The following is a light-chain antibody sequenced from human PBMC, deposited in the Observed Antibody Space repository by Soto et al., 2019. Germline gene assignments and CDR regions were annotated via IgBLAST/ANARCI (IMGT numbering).Light chain of an antibody. Sequence: QSVLTQPPSVSGAPGQRVTISCTGSRSNIGAGYDVHWYQQLPGTAPKLLIYGNSNRPSGVPDRFSGSKSGTSASLAITGLQAEDEADYHCQSYDSSLRGVFGGGTKLTVL. CDR1: RSNIGAGYD. J-gene: IGLJ2*01. V-gene: IGLV1-40*01. CDR3: QSYDSSLRGV. CDR2: GNS.